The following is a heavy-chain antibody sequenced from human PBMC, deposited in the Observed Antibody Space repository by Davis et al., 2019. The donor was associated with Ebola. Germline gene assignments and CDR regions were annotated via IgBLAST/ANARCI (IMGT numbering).Heavy chain of an antibody. D-gene: IGHD1-14*01. CDR1: GGSISSYY. J-gene: IGHJ2*01. V-gene: IGHV4-59*12. CDR3: AREREPDWYFDL. Sequence: PSETLSLTCTVSGGSISSYYWSWIRQPPGKGLEWIGSIYNSGSTYYNPSLKSRVTISVDTSKNQFSLKWSSGTAADTAVYYCAREREPDWYFDLWGRGTLVTVSS. CDR2: IYNSGST.